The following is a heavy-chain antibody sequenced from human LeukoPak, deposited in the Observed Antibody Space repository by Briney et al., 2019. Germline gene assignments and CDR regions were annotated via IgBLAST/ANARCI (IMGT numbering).Heavy chain of an antibody. J-gene: IGHJ6*02. Sequence: PGGSLRLSCAASGFTFSIYGMHWVRQAPGKGLEWVAIIWSDGTNENYGDSVKGRFTISRDNSKNTLYLQMNSLRAEDTAVYYCAKDLIARVRGSPMDVWGQGTRVIVSS. CDR2: IWSDGTNE. CDR1: GFTFSIYG. V-gene: IGHV3-33*03. D-gene: IGHD3-10*01. CDR3: AKDLIARVRGSPMDV.